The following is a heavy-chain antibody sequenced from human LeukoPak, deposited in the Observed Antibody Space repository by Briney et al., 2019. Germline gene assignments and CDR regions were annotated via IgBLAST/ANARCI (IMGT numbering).Heavy chain of an antibody. Sequence: SETLSLTCTVSGYSISSGYYWGWIRQPPGKGLEWIGSIYHSGSTYYNPSLKSRVTISVDTSKNQFSLKLSSVTAADTAVYYCARGYCSSTSCRRRAYYFDYWGQGTLVTVSS. D-gene: IGHD2-2*01. V-gene: IGHV4-38-2*02. CDR2: IYHSGST. J-gene: IGHJ4*02. CDR3: ARGYCSSTSCRRRAYYFDY. CDR1: GYSISSGYY.